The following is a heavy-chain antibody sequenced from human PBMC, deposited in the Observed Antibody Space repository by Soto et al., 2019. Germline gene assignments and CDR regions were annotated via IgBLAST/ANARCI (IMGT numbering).Heavy chain of an antibody. CDR2: VSFDGTNK. V-gene: IGHV3-30*18. CDR3: ANGDSSGFEYFQS. Sequence: QVQLVESGGGVVQPGMTLRLSCTASGFTFSSHGMHWVRQAPGKGLEWVAVVSFDGTNKNYADSVRGRFTISRDNSKNTLYPQMSSLRAEDTAVYYCANGDSSGFEYFQSWGQGTLVTVSS. J-gene: IGHJ1*01. CDR1: GFTFSSHG. D-gene: IGHD3-22*01.